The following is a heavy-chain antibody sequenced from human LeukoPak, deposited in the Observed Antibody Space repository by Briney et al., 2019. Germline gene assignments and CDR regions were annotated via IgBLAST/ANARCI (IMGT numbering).Heavy chain of an antibody. CDR3: ARDSGSYPPPDYYYYYGMDV. Sequence: ASVKVSCKASGYTFTGYYMHWVRQAPGQGLEWMGWINPNSGGTNYAQKFQGWVTMTRDTSISTAYMELSRLRSDDTAVYYCARDSGSYPPPDYYYYYGMDVWGQGTTVTVSS. J-gene: IGHJ6*02. CDR2: INPNSGGT. V-gene: IGHV1-2*04. D-gene: IGHD1-26*01. CDR1: GYTFTGYY.